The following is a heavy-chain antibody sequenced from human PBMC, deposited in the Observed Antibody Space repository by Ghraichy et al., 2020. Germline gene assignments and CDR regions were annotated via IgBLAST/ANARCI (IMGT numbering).Heavy chain of an antibody. D-gene: IGHD2-15*01. CDR1: KFTFDDYA. J-gene: IGHJ6*02. V-gene: IGHV3-9*01. CDR3: AKDIRPRVRRMYYYYGMDV. CDR2: ISWNSGNI. Sequence: GGSLRLSCAASKFTFDDYAMHWVRQAPGKGLEWVSGISWNSGNIGYADSVKGRFTISRDNAKNSLYLQMNSLRAEDTALYYCAKDIRPRVRRMYYYYGMDVWGQGTTVTVSS.